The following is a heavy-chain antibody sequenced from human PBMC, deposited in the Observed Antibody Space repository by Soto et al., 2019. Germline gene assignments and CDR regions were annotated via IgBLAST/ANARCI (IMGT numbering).Heavy chain of an antibody. CDR2: ISGSGGST. D-gene: IGHD2-2*02. CDR3: AKDLLYTMAFDI. CDR1: GFSFSDSY. J-gene: IGHJ3*02. Sequence: PGGSLRLSCAASGFSFSDSYMSWVRQAPGKGLEWVSAISGSGGSTYYADSVKGRFTISRDNSKNTLYLQMNSLRAEDTAVYYCAKDLLYTMAFDIWGQGTMVTVSS. V-gene: IGHV3-23*01.